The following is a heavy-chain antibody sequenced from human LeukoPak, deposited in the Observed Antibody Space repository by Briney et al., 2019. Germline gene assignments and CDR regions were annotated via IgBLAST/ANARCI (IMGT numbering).Heavy chain of an antibody. CDR2: INSDGRST. CDR1: GFTFSSYW. CDR3: ARHSSGYYHYDY. Sequence: GGSLRLSCAACGFTFSSYWMHWVRQAPGKGLVWVSRINSDGRSTSYADSVKGRFTISRDNSKNTLHLQMNSQRAEDTAVYYCARHSSGYYHYDYWGPGTPVTVAS. V-gene: IGHV3-74*01. J-gene: IGHJ4*02. D-gene: IGHD3-22*01.